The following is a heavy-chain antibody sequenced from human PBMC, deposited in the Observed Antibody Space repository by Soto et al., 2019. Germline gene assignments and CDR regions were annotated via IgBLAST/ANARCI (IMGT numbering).Heavy chain of an antibody. CDR1: GFTFSSYG. CDR2: ISYDGSNK. J-gene: IGHJ4*02. CDR3: ASLNPPRDY. Sequence: GGSLRLSCAASGFTFSSYGMHWVRQAPGKGLEWVAVISYDGSNKYYADSVKGRFTISRDNSKNTLYLQMNSLRAEDTAVYYCASLNPPRDYWGQGTLVTVSS. V-gene: IGHV3-30*03.